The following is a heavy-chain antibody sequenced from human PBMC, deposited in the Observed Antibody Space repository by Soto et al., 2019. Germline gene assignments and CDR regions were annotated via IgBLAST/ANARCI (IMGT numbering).Heavy chain of an antibody. J-gene: IGHJ5*02. V-gene: IGHV4-31*03. Sequence: SETLSLTCTVSGGSISSGGYYWSWIRQHPGKGLEWIGYIYYSGSTYYNPSLKSRVTISVDTSKNQFSLKLSSVTAANTAVYYCARVGGYSTLNWFDPWGQGTLVTVSS. CDR2: IYYSGST. CDR3: ARVGGYSTLNWFDP. CDR1: GGSISSGGYY. D-gene: IGHD6-13*01.